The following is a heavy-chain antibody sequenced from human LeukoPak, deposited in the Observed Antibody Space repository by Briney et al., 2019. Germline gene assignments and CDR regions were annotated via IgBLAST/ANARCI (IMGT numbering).Heavy chain of an antibody. CDR3: ARGPHYVGATAGFFDP. CDR2: LIPIPGIA. Sequence: GSSVKVSCKASGDTFSSYTISWVRQAPGQGLECMGRLIPIPGIANYAQKFQGRVTITADKSTSTAYMELSSLRSEDTTLYYCARGPHYVGATAGFFDPWGQGTLVTVSS. J-gene: IGHJ5*02. D-gene: IGHD1-26*01. CDR1: GDTFSSYT. V-gene: IGHV1-69*02.